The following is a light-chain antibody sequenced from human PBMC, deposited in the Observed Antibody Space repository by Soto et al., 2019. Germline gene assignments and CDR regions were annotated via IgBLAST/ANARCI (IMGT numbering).Light chain of an antibody. Sequence: EIVLTQSPGTLSLSPGERATLSCRASQSVNSNFLAWYQQKPGQAPRHLVYGSSTRAAGVPDSVSGSGLGTAVTLLIISLEPEDFAVYYCQQYGRSTLLYTFGQGTKLGVK. J-gene: IGKJ2*01. CDR3: QQYGRSTLLYT. V-gene: IGKV3-20*01. CDR1: QSVNSNF. CDR2: GSS.